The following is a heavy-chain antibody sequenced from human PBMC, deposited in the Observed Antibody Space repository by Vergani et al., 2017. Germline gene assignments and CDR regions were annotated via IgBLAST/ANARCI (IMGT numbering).Heavy chain of an antibody. V-gene: IGHV2-5*02. CDR2: IYWDDDK. Sequence: QITLKESGPTLVKPTQTLTLTCTFSGFSLSTNGVGVGWIRQPPGKALEWLALIYWDDDKRYRPSLKSRLTITKDTSKNQVVLTMTNMDPVDTATYYCAHARGPYYFDYWGQGTLVTVSS. D-gene: IGHD1-26*01. CDR3: AHARGPYYFDY. CDR1: GFSLSTNGVG. J-gene: IGHJ4*02.